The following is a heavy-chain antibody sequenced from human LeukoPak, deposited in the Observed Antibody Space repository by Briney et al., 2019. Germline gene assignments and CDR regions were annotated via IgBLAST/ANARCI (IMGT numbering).Heavy chain of an antibody. D-gene: IGHD2/OR15-2a*01. CDR3: VIFPGY. Sequence: SETLSLTCIISGGSIGPYYWSWIRQAAGKGPEWIGRIYTTGTADYNPSLKGRVFLSVDTSKNQFSLKLSSVTAADTAVYYCVIFPGYWGQGTLVTVSS. V-gene: IGHV4-4*07. J-gene: IGHJ4*02. CDR2: IYTTGTA. CDR1: GGSIGPYY.